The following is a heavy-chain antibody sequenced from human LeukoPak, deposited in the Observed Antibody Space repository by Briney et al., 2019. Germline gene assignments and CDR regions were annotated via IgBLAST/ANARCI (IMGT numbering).Heavy chain of an antibody. V-gene: IGHV3-9*03. CDR1: GFTFDDYA. D-gene: IGHD6-6*01. J-gene: IGHJ4*02. Sequence: GGSLRLSCAASGFTFDDYAMHWVRQAAGKGLEWVSGISWNSGSIGYADSVKGRFTISRDNAKNSLYLQMNSLRAEDMALYYCAKDIAARPMYYFDYWGQGTLVTVSS. CDR3: AKDIAARPMYYFDY. CDR2: ISWNSGSI.